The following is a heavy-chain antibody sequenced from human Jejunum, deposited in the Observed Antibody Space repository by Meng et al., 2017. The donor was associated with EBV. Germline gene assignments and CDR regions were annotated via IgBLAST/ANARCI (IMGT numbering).Heavy chain of an antibody. CDR3: TDVGGDMI. V-gene: IGHV3-15*01. CDR2: IKRTTDGGTT. CDR1: GFTFTNSH. D-gene: IGHD3-16*01. J-gene: IGHJ4*02. Sequence: EVQLVGFGGGLVKPGDFLRLSCAASGFTFTNSHMTWVGQAPGKGLEWVGRIKRTTDGGTTDYAAPVKGRFTISRDDSKNTLYLQMNSLKTEDTAVYYCTDVGGDMIWGQGILVTVSS.